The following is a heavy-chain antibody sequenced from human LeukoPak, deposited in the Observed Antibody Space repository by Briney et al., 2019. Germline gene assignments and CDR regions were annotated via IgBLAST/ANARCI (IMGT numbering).Heavy chain of an antibody. CDR2: IIPIFGTA. Sequence: GASVKVSCKASGGTFSSYAISWVRQAPGQGLEWMGGIIPIFGTANYAQKFQGRVTITADKSTSTAYMKLSSLRSEDTAVYYCARDRGWRSGYYFDYWGQGTLVTVSS. D-gene: IGHD3-10*01. CDR3: ARDRGWRSGYYFDY. J-gene: IGHJ4*02. V-gene: IGHV1-69*06. CDR1: GGTFSSYA.